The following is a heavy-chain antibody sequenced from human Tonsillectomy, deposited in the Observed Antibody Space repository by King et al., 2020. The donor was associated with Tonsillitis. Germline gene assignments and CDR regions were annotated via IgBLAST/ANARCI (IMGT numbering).Heavy chain of an antibody. Sequence: VQLVESGGGVVQPGRSLRLSCAASGFIFSSYGMHWVRQAPGKGLEWVAVISYDGSIKYYADSVKGRFTISRDSSKSTLYLQVNSLRAEDTAVYYCAKVNDNWNDAAFDCWGQGTLVTVSS. V-gene: IGHV3-30*18. D-gene: IGHD1-20*01. CDR1: GFIFSSYG. J-gene: IGHJ4*02. CDR2: ISYDGSIK. CDR3: AKVNDNWNDAAFDC.